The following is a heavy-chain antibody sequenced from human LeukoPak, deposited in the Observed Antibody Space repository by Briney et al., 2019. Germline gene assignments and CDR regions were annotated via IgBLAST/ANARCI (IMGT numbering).Heavy chain of an antibody. CDR2: ISYDGSNK. Sequence: GRSLRLSCAASGFTFSSYGMHWVRQAPGKGLEWVAVISYDGSNKYYADSVKGRFTISRDNSKNTLYLQMNSLRAEDTAVYYCAKEDYRASYFDYWGQGTLVTVSS. CDR3: AKEDYRASYFDY. CDR1: GFTFSSYG. V-gene: IGHV3-30*18. D-gene: IGHD4-17*01. J-gene: IGHJ4*02.